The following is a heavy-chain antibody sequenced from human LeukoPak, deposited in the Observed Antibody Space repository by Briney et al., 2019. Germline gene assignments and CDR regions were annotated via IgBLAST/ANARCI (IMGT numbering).Heavy chain of an antibody. V-gene: IGHV3-23*01. CDR1: GFTFSSYA. CDR2: ISGSGGST. Sequence: GGSLRLSCAASGFTFSSYAMSWVRQAPGKGLEWVSAISGSGGSTAYADSVKGRFTISRDNSKNTLYLQLNSLRVEDTAVFYCARDPGGAKFDYWGQGTLVTVSS. CDR3: ARDPGGAKFDY. J-gene: IGHJ4*02. D-gene: IGHD4/OR15-4a*01.